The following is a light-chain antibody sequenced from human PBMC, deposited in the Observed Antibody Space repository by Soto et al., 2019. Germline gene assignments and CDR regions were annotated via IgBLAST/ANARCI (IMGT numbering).Light chain of an antibody. V-gene: IGKV1-39*01. Sequence: DIQMTQSPSSLSASVGDRVTITCRASQIISTYLNWYQQRAGLAPRLLIYAASSLQSGVPPRFSGSGSGTDFTLTISSLQPEDFVTYFCQQTYSAPPTFGQGTKVDIK. J-gene: IGKJ1*01. CDR1: QIISTY. CDR2: AAS. CDR3: QQTYSAPPT.